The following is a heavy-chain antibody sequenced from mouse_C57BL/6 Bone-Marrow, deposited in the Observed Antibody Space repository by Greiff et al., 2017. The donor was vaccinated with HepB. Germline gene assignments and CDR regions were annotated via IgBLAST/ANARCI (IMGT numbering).Heavy chain of an antibody. V-gene: IGHV1-55*01. J-gene: IGHJ2*01. D-gene: IGHD2-3*01. Sequence: VQLQQPGAELVKPGASVKMSCKASGYTFTSYWITWVKQRPGQGLEWIGDIYPGSGSTNYNEKFKSKATLTVDTSSSTAYMQLSSLTSEDSAVYYCARRGIYDGYRGYWGQGTTLTVSS. CDR2: IYPGSGST. CDR1: GYTFTSYW. CDR3: ARRGIYDGYRGY.